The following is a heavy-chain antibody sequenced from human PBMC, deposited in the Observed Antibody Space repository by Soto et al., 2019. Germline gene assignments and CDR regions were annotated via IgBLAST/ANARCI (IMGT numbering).Heavy chain of an antibody. Sequence: QVQLVESGGGVVQPGRSLRLSCAASGFTFSSYGMHWVRQAPGKGLEWVAVISYDGGNKYYADSVKGRFTISRDNSKNTLYLQMNSLRAEDTGVYYCARAQLTGSGFDPWGQGTLVTVSS. D-gene: IGHD3-10*01. V-gene: IGHV3-30*03. CDR1: GFTFSSYG. CDR3: ARAQLTGSGFDP. CDR2: ISYDGGNK. J-gene: IGHJ5*02.